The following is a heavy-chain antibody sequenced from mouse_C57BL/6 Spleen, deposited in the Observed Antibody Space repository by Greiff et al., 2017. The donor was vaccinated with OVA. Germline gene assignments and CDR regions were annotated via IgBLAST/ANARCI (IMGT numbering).Heavy chain of an antibody. V-gene: IGHV3-6*01. Sequence: EVQLVESGPGLVKPSQSLSLTCSVTGYSITSGYYWNWIRQFPGNKLEWMGYISYDGSNNYNPSLKNRISITRDTSKNQFFLKLNSVTTEDTATYYCAIITTVVAGFDYWGQGTTLTVSS. CDR3: AIITTVVAGFDY. J-gene: IGHJ2*01. D-gene: IGHD1-1*01. CDR1: GYSITSGYY. CDR2: ISYDGSN.